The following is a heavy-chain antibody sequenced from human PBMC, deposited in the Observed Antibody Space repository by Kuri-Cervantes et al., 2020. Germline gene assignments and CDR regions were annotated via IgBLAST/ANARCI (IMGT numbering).Heavy chain of an antibody. D-gene: IGHD1-7*01. CDR3: AKGIVGTTSGYFDY. J-gene: IGHJ4*02. V-gene: IGHV3-73*01. CDR2: IRNKAKNYAT. CDR1: GFTFSGST. Sequence: GESLKISCAASGFTFSGSTVHWVRQASGKGLEWVGFIRNKAKNYATAYAASVKGRFTISRDDSKNTAYLQMNSLKTEDTALYYCAKGIVGTTSGYFDYWGQGTLVTVSS.